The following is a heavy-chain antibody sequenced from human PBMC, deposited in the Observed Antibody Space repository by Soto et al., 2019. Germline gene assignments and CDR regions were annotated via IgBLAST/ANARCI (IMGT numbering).Heavy chain of an antibody. Sequence: KASETLSLTCAVYGGSFSGYYWSWIRQPPGKGLEWIGEINHSGSTNYNPSLKSRVTISVDTSKNQFSLKLSSVTAADTAVYYCARGLYYDYVWGSYRGYYYGMDVWGQGTTVTVPS. CDR1: GGSFSGYY. CDR3: ARGLYYDYVWGSYRGYYYGMDV. D-gene: IGHD3-16*02. V-gene: IGHV4-34*01. CDR2: INHSGST. J-gene: IGHJ6*02.